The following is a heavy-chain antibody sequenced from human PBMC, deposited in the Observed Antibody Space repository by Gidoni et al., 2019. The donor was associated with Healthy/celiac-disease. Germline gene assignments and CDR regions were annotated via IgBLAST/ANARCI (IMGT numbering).Heavy chain of an antibody. CDR2: VIPIFGTA. CDR1: GATFSSYA. V-gene: IGHV1-69*01. D-gene: IGHD3-22*01. CDR3: ASRFHYYDSSGYYSEY. J-gene: IGHJ4*02. Sequence: QVQLVQSGAEVTKPGSSVKVSCKASGATFSSYAISWVRQAPGQGLEWMGGVIPIFGTANYAQKFQGRVTITADESTSTAYMELSSLRSEDTAVYYCASRFHYYDSSGYYSEYWGQGTLVTVSS.